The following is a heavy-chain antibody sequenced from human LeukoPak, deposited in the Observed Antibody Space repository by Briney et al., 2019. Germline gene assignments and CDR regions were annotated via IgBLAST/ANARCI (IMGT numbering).Heavy chain of an antibody. J-gene: IGHJ3*02. D-gene: IGHD6-6*01. V-gene: IGHV3-30-3*01. CDR2: ISYDGSNK. CDR3: ARERSSLAGAFDI. CDR1: GFTFGSYA. Sequence: GGSLRLSCAASGFTFGSYAMHWVSQAPGKGLEGVAVISYDGSNKYYADSVKGRFTISRDNSKNTLYLQMNSLRAEDTAVYYCARERSSLAGAFDIWGQGTMVTVSS.